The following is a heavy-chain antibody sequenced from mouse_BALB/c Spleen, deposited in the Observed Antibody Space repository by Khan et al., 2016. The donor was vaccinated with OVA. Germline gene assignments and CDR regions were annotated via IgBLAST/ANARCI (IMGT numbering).Heavy chain of an antibody. D-gene: IGHD1-1*01. V-gene: IGHV3-2*02. CDR1: GYSITTDYA. J-gene: IGHJ2*01. Sequence: EVQLQESGPDLVKPSQSLSLTCTVTGYSITTDYAWNWIRQFPGNKLEWMGFISYSGNTKYNPSLKSRISITRDTSKNQFFLQLKSVTTEDTARYYCARVYWGDFDYWGQGTTLTVSS. CDR2: ISYSGNT. CDR3: ARVYWGDFDY.